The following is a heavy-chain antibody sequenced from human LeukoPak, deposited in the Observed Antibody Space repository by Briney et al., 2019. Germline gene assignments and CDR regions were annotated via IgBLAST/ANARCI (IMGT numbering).Heavy chain of an antibody. CDR2: IIPIFGTA. J-gene: IGHJ4*02. CDR1: GGTFSSYA. D-gene: IGHD2-21*02. V-gene: IGHV1-69*13. Sequence: SVKVSCKASGGTFSSYAISWVRQAPGQGLEWKGGIIPIFGTANYAQKFQGRVTITADESTSTAYMELSSLRSEDTAVYYCARDAATYCGGDCPFDYWGQGTLVTVSS. CDR3: ARDAATYCGGDCPFDY.